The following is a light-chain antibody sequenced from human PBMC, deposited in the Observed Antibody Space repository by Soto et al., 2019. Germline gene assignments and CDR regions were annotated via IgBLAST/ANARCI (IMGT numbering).Light chain of an antibody. CDR2: NNN. CDR1: SSNIGSNA. J-gene: IGLJ7*01. Sequence: QSVLTQPPSASGTPGQRVTISCSGSSSNIGSNAVYWYQQFPGTPPKLLIYNNNQRPSGVPDRFSGSKSGTSASLAISGLQSEDEADYYCAAWDGSLNGAVFGGGTQLTVL. CDR3: AAWDGSLNGAV. V-gene: IGLV1-44*01.